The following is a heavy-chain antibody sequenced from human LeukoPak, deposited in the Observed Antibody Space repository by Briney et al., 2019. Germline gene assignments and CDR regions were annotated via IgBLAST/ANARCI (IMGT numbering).Heavy chain of an antibody. CDR1: GFTFSSYA. CDR3: AKDKYCSSTSCYKRYFDY. Sequence: GGSLRLSCAASGFTFSSYAMSWVRQAPGKGLEWVSAISGSGGSTYYADSVKGRFTISRDNSKNTLYLRMNSLRAEDTAVYYCAKDKYCSSTSCYKRYFDYWGQGTLVTVSS. V-gene: IGHV3-23*01. CDR2: ISGSGGST. D-gene: IGHD2-2*02. J-gene: IGHJ4*02.